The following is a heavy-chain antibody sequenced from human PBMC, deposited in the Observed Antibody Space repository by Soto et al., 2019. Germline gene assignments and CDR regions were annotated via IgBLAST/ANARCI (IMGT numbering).Heavy chain of an antibody. CDR1: GFSISSGFY. J-gene: IGHJ4*02. CDR2: IYHSGTT. D-gene: IGHD6-13*01. V-gene: IGHV4-38-2*01. Sequence: SETLSLTCAVSGFSISSGFYWGWIRQPPGKGLEWIGSIYHSGTTYSNPSLRSRVTISVDTSKNQLSLKLTSVTATDTAVYFCARTAAPGADFDYWGQGTLVTVSS. CDR3: ARTAAPGADFDY.